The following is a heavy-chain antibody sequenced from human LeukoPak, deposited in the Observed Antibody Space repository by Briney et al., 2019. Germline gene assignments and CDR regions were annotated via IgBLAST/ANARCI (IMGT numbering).Heavy chain of an antibody. Sequence: GGSLRLSCAASGFTFSSYAMSWVRQAPGKGLEWVSAISGSGGSTYYADSVKGRFTISRDNTKNTLYLQMNSLRAEDTAVYYCAKDLGYSGYFGYWGQGTLVTVSS. J-gene: IGHJ4*02. CDR1: GFTFSSYA. D-gene: IGHD5-12*01. CDR3: AKDLGYSGYFGY. V-gene: IGHV3-23*01. CDR2: ISGSGGST.